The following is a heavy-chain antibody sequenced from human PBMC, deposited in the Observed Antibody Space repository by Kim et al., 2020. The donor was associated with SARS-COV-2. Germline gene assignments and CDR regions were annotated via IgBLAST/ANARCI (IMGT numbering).Heavy chain of an antibody. CDR3: ARELELPNTWIAP. V-gene: IGHV4-34*09. D-gene: IGHD3-10*01. J-gene: IGHJ5*02. Sequence: NYNPSLKARVHISIDSSKNQFSRGLNSVTAADTAVYYCARELELPNTWIAPWGQGTLVTVSS.